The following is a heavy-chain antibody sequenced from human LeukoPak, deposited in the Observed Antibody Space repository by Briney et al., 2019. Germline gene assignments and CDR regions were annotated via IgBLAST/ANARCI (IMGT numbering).Heavy chain of an antibody. D-gene: IGHD2-2*01. Sequence: SETLPLTCAVYGGSFSGYYWSWIRQPPGKGLEWIGEINHSGSTNYNPSLKSRVTISVDTSKNQFSLKLSSVTAADTAVYYCARERIVVVPAASSRGYFDYWGQGTLVTVSS. V-gene: IGHV4-34*01. CDR2: INHSGST. J-gene: IGHJ4*02. CDR3: ARERIVVVPAASSRGYFDY. CDR1: GGSFSGYY.